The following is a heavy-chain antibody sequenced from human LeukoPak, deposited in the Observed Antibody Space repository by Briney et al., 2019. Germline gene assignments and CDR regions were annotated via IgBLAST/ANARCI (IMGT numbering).Heavy chain of an antibody. CDR3: ARGAFYDFPWYYYMDV. D-gene: IGHD3-3*01. CDR2: ISYDGSNK. Sequence: GGSLRLSYAASGFTFSSYAMHWVRQAPGKGLEWVAVISYDGSNKYYADSVKGRFTISRDNSKNTLYLQMNSLRAEDTAVYYCARGAFYDFPWYYYMDVWGKGTTVTVSS. V-gene: IGHV3-30*01. J-gene: IGHJ6*03. CDR1: GFTFSSYA.